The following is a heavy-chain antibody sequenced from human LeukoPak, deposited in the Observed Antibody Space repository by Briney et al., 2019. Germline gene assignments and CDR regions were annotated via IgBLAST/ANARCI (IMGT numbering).Heavy chain of an antibody. CDR1: GYTFTGYY. Sequence: ASVTVSCKASGYTFTGYYMHWVRQAPGQGLEWMGWINPNSGGTNYAQKFQGSVTTTRETSISTTYMELSRLTSDDTAVYYCARGFRSTSCYCGQGTLVTVSS. J-gene: IGHJ4*02. CDR3: ARGFRSTSCY. D-gene: IGHD2-2*01. V-gene: IGHV1-2*02. CDR2: INPNSGGT.